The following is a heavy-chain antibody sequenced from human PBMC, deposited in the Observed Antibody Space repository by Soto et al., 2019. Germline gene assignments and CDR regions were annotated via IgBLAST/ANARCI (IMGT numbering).Heavy chain of an antibody. D-gene: IGHD1-26*01. J-gene: IGHJ6*02. CDR1: GGTFSSYA. Sequence: QVQLVQSRAEVKKPGSSVKVSCKASGGTFSSYAISWVRQAPGQGLEWMGGIIPIFGTADYAQKFQGRVTITADESTSTAYMELSSLRSEDTAVYYCASHSGSSPEGRYYYGMDVWGQGTTVTVSS. V-gene: IGHV1-69*12. CDR3: ASHSGSSPEGRYYYGMDV. CDR2: IIPIFGTA.